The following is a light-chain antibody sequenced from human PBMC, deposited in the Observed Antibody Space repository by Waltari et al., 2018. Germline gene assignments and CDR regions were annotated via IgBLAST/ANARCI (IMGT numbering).Light chain of an antibody. Sequence: DIQMTQTPSTLSASVGDRVTITCRASQSISGWLAWYQQKPGKAPKLLIFDASKLESGVPGRFSGSGSGTDFTLEISRVEAEDVGVYYCMQGTHWPITFGQGTRLEIK. CDR1: QSISGW. V-gene: IGKV1-5*01. J-gene: IGKJ5*01. CDR3: MQGTHWPIT. CDR2: DAS.